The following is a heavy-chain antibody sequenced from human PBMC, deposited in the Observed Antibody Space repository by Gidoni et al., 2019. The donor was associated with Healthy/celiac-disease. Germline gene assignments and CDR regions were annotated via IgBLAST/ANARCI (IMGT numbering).Heavy chain of an antibody. D-gene: IGHD4-17*01. CDR2: IWYDGSNK. V-gene: IGHV3-33*01. CDR1: GFTFSGYG. J-gene: IGHJ5*02. CDR3: AREPMTTVVTGWFDP. Sequence: QVQLVESGGGVVQPGRSLRLSCAASGFTFSGYGMHWVRQAPGRGLGWVAFIWYDGSNKYYADSVRVRFLIARDNTKNTLYMQMNSLGAEDAAVYYCAREPMTTVVTGWFDPWGQGTLVTVSS.